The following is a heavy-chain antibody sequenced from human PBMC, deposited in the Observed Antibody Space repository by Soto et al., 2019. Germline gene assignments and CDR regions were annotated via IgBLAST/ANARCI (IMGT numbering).Heavy chain of an antibody. Sequence: QVQLVQSGAEVKKPGASVKVSCKASGYTFTSYAMHWVRQAPGQRLEWMGWINAGNGNTKYSQKFQGRVTIHRDTSERTAYMELSSLRSEDTAVYYCARDPGYSYGYNWGQGTLVTVSS. CDR1: GYTFTSYA. CDR2: INAGNGNT. CDR3: ARDPGYSYGYN. V-gene: IGHV1-3*01. J-gene: IGHJ4*02. D-gene: IGHD5-18*01.